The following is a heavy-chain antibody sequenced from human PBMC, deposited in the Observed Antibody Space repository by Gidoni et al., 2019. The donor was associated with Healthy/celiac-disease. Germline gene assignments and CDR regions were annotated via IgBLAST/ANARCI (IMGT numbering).Heavy chain of an antibody. V-gene: IGHV4-39*07. Sequence: QLQLQESGPGLVKPSETLSLTCPVSGGSISSSSYYWGWIRQPPGKGLEWIGSIYYSGSTYYNPSLKSRVTISVDTSKNQFSLKLSSVTAADTAVYYCARAVAGPLLDVWGQGTLVTVSS. CDR2: IYYSGST. D-gene: IGHD6-19*01. J-gene: IGHJ4*02. CDR3: ARAVAGPLLDV. CDR1: GGSISSSSYY.